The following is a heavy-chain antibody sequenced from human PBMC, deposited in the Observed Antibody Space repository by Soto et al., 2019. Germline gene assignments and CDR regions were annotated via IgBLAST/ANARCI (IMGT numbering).Heavy chain of an antibody. Sequence: SETLSLTCTVSGGSISSGGYYWSWIRQHPGKGLEWIGYIYYSGSTYYNPSLKSRVTISVDTSKNQFSLKLSSVTAADTAVYYCARNDYGDAAEYFQHWAQGTLVTVS. CDR1: GGSISSGGYY. CDR2: IYYSGST. V-gene: IGHV4-31*03. CDR3: ARNDYGDAAEYFQH. D-gene: IGHD4-17*01. J-gene: IGHJ1*01.